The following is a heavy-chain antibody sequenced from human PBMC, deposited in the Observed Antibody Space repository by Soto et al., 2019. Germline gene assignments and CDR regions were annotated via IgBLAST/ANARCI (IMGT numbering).Heavy chain of an antibody. D-gene: IGHD6-25*01. CDR1: RGSFSGFY. Sequence: LTCGVYRGSFSGFYWSWVRQTPGGGLEWIGEINHSGTTNYNPSFQNRVTISVDKSTNNFSLKMTSVTAADAAVYYCARGRGYVYGSNFYGLDVWGQGTTVTVSS. J-gene: IGHJ6*02. CDR3: ARGRGYVYGSNFYGLDV. CDR2: INHSGTT. V-gene: IGHV4-34*01.